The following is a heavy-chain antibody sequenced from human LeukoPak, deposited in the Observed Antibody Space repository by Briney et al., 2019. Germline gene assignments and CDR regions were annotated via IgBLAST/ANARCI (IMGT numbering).Heavy chain of an antibody. J-gene: IGHJ4*02. CDR3: ARYCTNGVCYNEYDY. D-gene: IGHD2-8*01. Sequence: SQTLSLTCTVSGGSISSGGCYWSWIRQPPGKGLEWIGYIYHSGSTYYNPSLKSRVTISVDRSKNQFSLKLSSVTAADTAVYYCARYCTNGVCYNEYDYWGQGTLVTVSS. V-gene: IGHV4-30-2*01. CDR2: IYHSGST. CDR1: GGSISSGGCY.